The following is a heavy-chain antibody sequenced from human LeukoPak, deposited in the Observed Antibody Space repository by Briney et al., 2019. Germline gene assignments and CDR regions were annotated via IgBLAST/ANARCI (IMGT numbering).Heavy chain of an antibody. Sequence: GVLRLSCAASGFTFSNCGMHWVRQASGKGLEWVAIISFDGGNKYYAESVKGRFTISRDNSKNTMYLQMNSLRGEDTAVYYSAKAAYDFWSGYSSGSMDVWGQGTTVTVSS. CDR3: AKAAYDFWSGYSSGSMDV. D-gene: IGHD3-3*01. CDR2: ISFDGGNK. V-gene: IGHV3-30*18. CDR1: GFTFSNCG. J-gene: IGHJ6*02.